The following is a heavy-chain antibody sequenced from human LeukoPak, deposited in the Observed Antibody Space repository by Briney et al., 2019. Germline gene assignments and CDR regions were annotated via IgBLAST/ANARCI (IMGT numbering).Heavy chain of an antibody. CDR2: INHSGST. CDR3: ARGYGSGSYVYYYYYMDV. V-gene: IGHV4-34*01. Sequence: PSETLSLTCAVYGGSFSGYYWSWIRQPPGKGLEWIGEINHSGSTNYNPSLKSRVTISVGTSKNQFSLKLSSVTAADTAVYYCARGYGSGSYVYYYYYMDVWGKGTTVTVSS. CDR1: GGSFSGYY. J-gene: IGHJ6*03. D-gene: IGHD3-10*01.